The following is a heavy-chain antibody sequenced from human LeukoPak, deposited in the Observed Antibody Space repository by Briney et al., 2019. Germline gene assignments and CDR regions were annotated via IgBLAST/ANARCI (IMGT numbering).Heavy chain of an antibody. D-gene: IGHD6-13*01. CDR1: GGSFSGYY. J-gene: IGHJ4*02. V-gene: IGHV3-23*01. CDR2: ISGSGGST. Sequence: ETLSLTCAVYGGSFSGYYWSWIRQPPGKGLEWVSAISGSGGSTYYADSVKGRFTISRDNSKNTLYLQMNSLRAEDTAVYYCAKGATAAAGTWVSIWGQGTLVTVSS. CDR3: AKGATAAAGTWVSI.